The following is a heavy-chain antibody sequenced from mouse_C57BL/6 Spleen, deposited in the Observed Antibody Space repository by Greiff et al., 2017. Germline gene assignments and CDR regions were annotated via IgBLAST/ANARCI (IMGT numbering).Heavy chain of an antibody. J-gene: IGHJ2*01. D-gene: IGHD1-1*01. V-gene: IGHV1-81*01. CDR3: ALGDYYGSRSYFDY. CDR1: GYTFTSYG. CDR2: IYPRSGNT. Sequence: VKLQESGAELARPGASVKLSCKASGYTFTSYGISWVKQRTGQGLEWIGEIYPRSGNTYYNEKFKGKATLTADKSSSTAYMELRSLTSEDSAVYFCALGDYYGSRSYFDYWGQGTTLTVSS.